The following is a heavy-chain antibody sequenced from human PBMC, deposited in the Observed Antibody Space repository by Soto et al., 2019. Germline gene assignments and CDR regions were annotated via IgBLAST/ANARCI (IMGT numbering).Heavy chain of an antibody. V-gene: IGHV1-69*01. CDR3: ASGAITMVRGVPTYGMDV. D-gene: IGHD3-10*01. J-gene: IGHJ6*02. Sequence: QVQLVQSGAEVKKPGSSVKVSCKASGGTFSSYAISWVRQAPGQGLEWMGGIIPIFGTANYAQKFQGRVTITADESTRTAYMELSSLRSEDTDVYYCASGAITMVRGVPTYGMDVWGQGTTVTVSS. CDR2: IIPIFGTA. CDR1: GGTFSSYA.